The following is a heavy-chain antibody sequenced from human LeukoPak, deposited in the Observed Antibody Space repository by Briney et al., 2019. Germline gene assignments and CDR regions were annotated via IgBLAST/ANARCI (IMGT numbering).Heavy chain of an antibody. Sequence: PSETLSLTCTVSDGSISYYYWSWIRQSPGRGLEWIGYIYYSGTTNYNPSLKSRVTISVDTSKNQFSLQLRSVTAADTAVYYCAREDPQTTVPEGMDVWGQGTTVTVSS. CDR3: AREDPQTTVPEGMDV. CDR1: DGSISYYY. CDR2: IYYSGTT. D-gene: IGHD4-17*01. V-gene: IGHV4-59*01. J-gene: IGHJ6*02.